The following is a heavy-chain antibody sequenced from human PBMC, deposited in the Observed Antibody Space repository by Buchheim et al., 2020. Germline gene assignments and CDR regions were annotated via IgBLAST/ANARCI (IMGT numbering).Heavy chain of an antibody. CDR1: GGSISSGDYY. J-gene: IGHJ5*02. V-gene: IGHV4-30-4*01. CDR2: IYYSGST. CDR3: ARGDTAGPQSGSYNWFDP. D-gene: IGHD1-26*01. Sequence: QVQLQESGPGLVKPSQTLSLTCTVSGGSISSGDYYWRWIRQPPGKGLEWIGYIYYSGSTYYNPSLKSRVTISVEPSKNQFSMKLSSVTAADTAVYYCARGDTAGPQSGSYNWFDPWGQGTL.